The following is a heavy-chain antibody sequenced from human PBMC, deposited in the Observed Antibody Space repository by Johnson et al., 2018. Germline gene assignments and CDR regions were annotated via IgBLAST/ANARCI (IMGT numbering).Heavy chain of an antibody. D-gene: IGHD6-19*01. CDR3: AKHSSGWLTRGNYSYYGMDV. CDR1: GFTFSSYW. V-gene: IGHV3-74*01. J-gene: IGHJ6*02. Sequence: VQLQESGGGLVQPGGSLRLSCAASGFTFSSYWMHWVRQAPGKGLVWVSRMNSDGSSTSYADSVKGRFTISRDNSKNTLYLQMTSLSAEDTAVYSCAKHSSGWLTRGNYSYYGMDVWGQGTTVTVSS. CDR2: MNSDGSST.